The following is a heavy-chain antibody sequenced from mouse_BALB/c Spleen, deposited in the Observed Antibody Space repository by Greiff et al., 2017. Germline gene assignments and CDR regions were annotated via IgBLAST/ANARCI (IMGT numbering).Heavy chain of an antibody. Sequence: DVQLVESGGGLVKPGGSLKLSCAASGFTFSSYTMSWVRQTPEKRLEWVATISSGGSYTYYPDSVKGRFTISRDNAKNTLYLQMSSLKSEDTAMYYCTRDMAYWGQGTLVTVSA. CDR1: GFTFSSYT. CDR2: ISSGGSYT. J-gene: IGHJ3*01. V-gene: IGHV5-6-4*01. CDR3: TRDMAY.